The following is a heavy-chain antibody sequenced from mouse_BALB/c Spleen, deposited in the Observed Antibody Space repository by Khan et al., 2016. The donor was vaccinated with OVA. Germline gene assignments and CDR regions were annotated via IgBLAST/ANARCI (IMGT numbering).Heavy chain of an antibody. D-gene: IGHD2-10*02. V-gene: IGHV7-3*02. J-gene: IGHJ4*01. CDR1: GFTFTDYY. CDR2: IRNKDNGYTI. Sequence: EVELVESGGGLVQTGGSLRLSCATSGFTFTDYYMSWVRQPPGKALEWLGCIRNKDNGYTIAYSASVKRRFTISRDNFHRILYLQMHHLRAEDIATYYCARDRWVWRACDYWGQGTSVTVSS. CDR3: ARDRWVWRACDY.